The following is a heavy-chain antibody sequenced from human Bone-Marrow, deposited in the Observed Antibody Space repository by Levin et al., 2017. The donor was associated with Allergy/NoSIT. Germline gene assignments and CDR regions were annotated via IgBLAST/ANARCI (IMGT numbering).Heavy chain of an antibody. CDR2: IIPIFGTA. CDR3: ARAGPIAVADYYFDY. J-gene: IGHJ4*02. V-gene: IGHV1-69*13. CDR1: GGTFSSYA. Sequence: ASVKVSCKASGGTFSSYAISWVRQAPGQGLEWMGGIIPIFGTANYAQKFQGRVTITADESTSTAYMELSSLRSEDTAVYYCARAGPIAVADYYFDYWGQGTLVTVSS. D-gene: IGHD6-19*01.